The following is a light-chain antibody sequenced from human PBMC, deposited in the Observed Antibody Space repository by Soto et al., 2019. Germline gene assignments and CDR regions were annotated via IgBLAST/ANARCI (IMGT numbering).Light chain of an antibody. CDR2: AAS. J-gene: IGKJ1*01. CDR1: QDITHW. V-gene: IGKV1-12*01. Sequence: IQMTQSPSSVSASVGDSVAITCRASQDITHWLAWYQLQPGKGPKLLIYAASSVQSGVPSRFNGGGSGTEFTLTLSSLQPEDFATYYCQQTNSFPRTFGQGTKVEAK. CDR3: QQTNSFPRT.